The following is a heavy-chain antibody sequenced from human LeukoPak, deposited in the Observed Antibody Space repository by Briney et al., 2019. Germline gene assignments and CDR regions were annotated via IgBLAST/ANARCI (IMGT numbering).Heavy chain of an antibody. CDR1: GYSFTSYW. J-gene: IGHJ3*02. Sequence: GESLKISCKGSGYSFTSYWIGWVRQMPGKGLEWMGIIYPGDSGTRYSPSFQGQVTISADKSISTAYLQWSSLKASDTAMYYCARQRHYYDSSGYLLATDAFDIWGQGTMVTVSS. D-gene: IGHD3-22*01. V-gene: IGHV5-51*01. CDR2: IYPGDSGT. CDR3: ARQRHYYDSSGYLLATDAFDI.